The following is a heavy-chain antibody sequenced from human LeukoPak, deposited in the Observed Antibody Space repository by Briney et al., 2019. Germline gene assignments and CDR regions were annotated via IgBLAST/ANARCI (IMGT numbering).Heavy chain of an antibody. CDR2: INHSGST. CDR3: ARSHYDYVWGSHRYPNYFDY. D-gene: IGHD3-16*02. J-gene: IGHJ4*02. Sequence: SETLSLTCAVYGGSFSGYYCSWIRQPPGKGLEWIGEINHSGSTNYNPSLKSRVTISVDTPKNQFSLKLSSVTAADTAVYYCARSHYDYVWGSHRYPNYFDYWGQGTLVTVSS. V-gene: IGHV4-34*01. CDR1: GGSFSGYY.